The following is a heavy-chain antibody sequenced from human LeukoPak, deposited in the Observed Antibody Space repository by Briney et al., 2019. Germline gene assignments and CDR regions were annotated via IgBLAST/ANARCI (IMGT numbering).Heavy chain of an antibody. D-gene: IGHD3-10*01. V-gene: IGHV3-30*04. CDR2: ISYDGSNK. CDR1: GFTFSSYA. CDR3: AKDGDGYYGSGSYSDY. J-gene: IGHJ4*02. Sequence: GGSLRLSCAASGFTFSSYAMHWVRQAPGKGLEWVAVISYDGSNKYYADSVKGRFTISRDNSKNTLYLQMNSLRAEDTAVYYCAKDGDGYYGSGSYSDYWGQGTLVTVSS.